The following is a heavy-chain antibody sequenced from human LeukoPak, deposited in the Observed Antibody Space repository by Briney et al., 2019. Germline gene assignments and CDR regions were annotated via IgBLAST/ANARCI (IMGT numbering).Heavy chain of an antibody. J-gene: IGHJ4*02. CDR1: GFTVSSNS. V-gene: IGHV3-53*01. Sequence: GGSLRLSCTVSGFTVSSNSMSWVRQAPGKGLEWVSVIYSGGSTYYADSVKGRFTISRDNSKNTLYLQMNSLRAEDTAVYYCARKTSLDYWGQGTLVTVSS. CDR3: ARKTSLDY. CDR2: IYSGGST.